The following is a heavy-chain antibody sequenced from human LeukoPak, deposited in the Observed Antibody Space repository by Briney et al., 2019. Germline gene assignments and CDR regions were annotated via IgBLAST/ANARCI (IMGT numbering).Heavy chain of an antibody. J-gene: IGHJ4*02. Sequence: GGSLRLSCAASGFTFSSYGMHWVRQAPGKGLEWVAVIWYDGSNKYYADSVKGRFTISRDNSKNTLYLQMNSLRAEDTAVYYCARDSLYSYGPFDYWGQGTLVTVSS. D-gene: IGHD5-18*01. CDR1: GFTFSSYG. CDR2: IWYDGSNK. V-gene: IGHV3-33*08. CDR3: ARDSLYSYGPFDY.